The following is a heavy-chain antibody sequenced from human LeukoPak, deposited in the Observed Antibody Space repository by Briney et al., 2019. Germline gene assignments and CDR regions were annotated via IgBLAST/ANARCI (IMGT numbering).Heavy chain of an antibody. CDR2: ISSSSSTI. Sequence: GGSLRLSCAASGFTFSYYSMNWVRQAPGKGLEWVSYISSSSSTIYYADSVKGRFTITRGNAKNSQYLQMNSLRAEDTAVYYCARAATITVRPAGYYHYYMDVWGKGTTVTVSS. V-gene: IGHV3-48*04. D-gene: IGHD6-25*01. CDR1: GFTFSYYS. CDR3: ARAATITVRPAGYYHYYMDV. J-gene: IGHJ6*03.